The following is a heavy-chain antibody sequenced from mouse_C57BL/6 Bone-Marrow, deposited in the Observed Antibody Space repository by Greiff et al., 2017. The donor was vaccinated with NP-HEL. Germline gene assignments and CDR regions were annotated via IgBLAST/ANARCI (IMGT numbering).Heavy chain of an antibody. V-gene: IGHV5-2*01. Sequence: EVQRVESGGGLVQPGDSLKLSCESNEYEFPSHDMSWVRKTPEKRLELVAAINSNGGSTYYPDTMERRFIISRDNTKNTLYLQMSSLMSADTALYYCAGRYDGYYALAYWGQGTPVTVSA. J-gene: IGHJ3*01. CDR1: EYEFPSHD. CDR2: INSNGGST. CDR3: AGRYDGYYALAY. D-gene: IGHD2-3*01.